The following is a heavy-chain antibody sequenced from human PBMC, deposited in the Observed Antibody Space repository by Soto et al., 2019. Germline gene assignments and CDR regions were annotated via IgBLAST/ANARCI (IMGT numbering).Heavy chain of an antibody. V-gene: IGHV1-69*01. Sequence: QVQLVQSGAEVKKPGSSVKVSCKASGGTFSSYAISWVRQAPGQGLEWMGGIIPIFGTANYAQKFQGRVTITADESTSTAYMELSSLRSEDTAVYYCARLSYDSSGYLYYFDYWGQGTLVTVSS. CDR2: IIPIFGTA. CDR3: ARLSYDSSGYLYYFDY. D-gene: IGHD3-22*01. J-gene: IGHJ4*02. CDR1: GGTFSSYA.